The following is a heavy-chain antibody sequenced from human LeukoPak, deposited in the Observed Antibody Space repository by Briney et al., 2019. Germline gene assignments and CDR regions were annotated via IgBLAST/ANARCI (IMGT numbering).Heavy chain of an antibody. D-gene: IGHD2-2*01. Sequence: SETLSLTCAVSGYSISSGYFWGWVRQPPGKGLEWIGTMYHSGSSYHNPSLKSRVTISVDTSKNQFSLKLSSVTAADTAVYYCARAHFTNIVVVPAAIKGFDPWGQGTLVTVSS. CDR3: ARAHFTNIVVVPAAIKGFDP. J-gene: IGHJ5*02. V-gene: IGHV4-38-2*01. CDR1: GYSISSGYF. CDR2: MYHSGSS.